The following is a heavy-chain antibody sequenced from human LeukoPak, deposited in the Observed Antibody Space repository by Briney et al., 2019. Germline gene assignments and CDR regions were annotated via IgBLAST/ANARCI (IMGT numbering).Heavy chain of an antibody. CDR3: ARGVYSSSSVNWFDP. D-gene: IGHD6-6*01. CDR2: IKPSGGST. V-gene: IGHV1-46*01. Sequence: ASVKVSCKASGYTFTSYYMHWVRQAPGQGLEWMGIIKPSGGSTTYAQKFQGRVTMTRDTSTSTVYMELSSLRSEDTAVYYCARGVYSSSSVNWFDPWGRGTLVTVSS. J-gene: IGHJ5*02. CDR1: GYTFTSYY.